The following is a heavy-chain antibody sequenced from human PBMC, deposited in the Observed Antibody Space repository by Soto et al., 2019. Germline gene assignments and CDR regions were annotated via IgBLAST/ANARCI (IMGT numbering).Heavy chain of an antibody. CDR2: IYYTGST. J-gene: IGHJ4*02. CDR3: ARLRYTTGWTFQFDY. Sequence: SETLSLTCTVSDDSFSTYYWTWIRQPPGKGLEWIGDIYYTGSTDYNPSLKSRVTMSVGASRDRFSLKLNSVTAADTAVYYCARLRYTTGWTFQFDYWGQGTLVTVSS. CDR1: DDSFSTYY. V-gene: IGHV4-59*08. D-gene: IGHD6-19*01.